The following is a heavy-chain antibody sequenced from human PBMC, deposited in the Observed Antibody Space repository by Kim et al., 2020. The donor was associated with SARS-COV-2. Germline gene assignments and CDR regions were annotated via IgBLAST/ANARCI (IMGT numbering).Heavy chain of an antibody. D-gene: IGHD3-10*01. V-gene: IGHV1-2*04. CDR3: ARDRGALDV. J-gene: IGHJ6*02. Sequence: GGPNYAQKFQGWGTMTRETSISTAYMELSRLRSDDTAVYYCARDRGALDVWGQGTTVTVSS. CDR2: GGP.